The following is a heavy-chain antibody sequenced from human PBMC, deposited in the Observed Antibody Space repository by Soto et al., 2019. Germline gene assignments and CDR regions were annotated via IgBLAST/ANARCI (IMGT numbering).Heavy chain of an antibody. CDR2: IYHSGST. CDR1: SGSISRAHW. CDR3: ATNSYYSLGV. Sequence: QVQLQESGPGLVKPSGTLSLTCAVCSGSISRAHWWNWVRQPPGKGLEWIGEIYHSGSTNYNPSLKSRVTVSVDKSMNQFSLKLTSVTAADTAVYYCATNSYYSLGVWGQGTTVTVSS. J-gene: IGHJ6*02. V-gene: IGHV4-4*02.